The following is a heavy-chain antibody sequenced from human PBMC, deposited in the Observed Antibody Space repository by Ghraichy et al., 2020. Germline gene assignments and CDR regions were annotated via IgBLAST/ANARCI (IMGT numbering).Heavy chain of an antibody. J-gene: IGHJ4*02. D-gene: IGHD6-19*01. CDR3: AKVYGKAVAGRGMSFFDY. CDR2: ISGSGGNT. CDR1: GFTFTFSNSA. V-gene: IGHV3-23*01. Sequence: GGSLRLSCAASGFTFTFSNSAMHWVRQAPGKGLEWVSTISGSGGNTYYADAVKGRFTISRDNSKNTLFLQVNSLRAEDTAVYYCAKVYGKAVAGRGMSFFDYWGQGTLVTVSS.